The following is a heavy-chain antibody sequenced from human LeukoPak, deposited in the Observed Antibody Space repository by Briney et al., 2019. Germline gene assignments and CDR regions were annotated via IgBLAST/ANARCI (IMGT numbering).Heavy chain of an antibody. D-gene: IGHD3-22*01. CDR3: ARNYYESSGYYPWNFDY. J-gene: IGHJ4*02. V-gene: IGHV4-39*01. CDR2: IYYSGST. CDR1: GGSISSSSYW. Sequence: SETLSLTCTGSGGSISSSSYWWGWIRQPPGKGLEWIANIYYSGSTHYNPSLKSRVTISIEKSENQFSLKLSSVTAADTAVYYCARNYYESSGYYPWNFDYWGQGTLVTVSS.